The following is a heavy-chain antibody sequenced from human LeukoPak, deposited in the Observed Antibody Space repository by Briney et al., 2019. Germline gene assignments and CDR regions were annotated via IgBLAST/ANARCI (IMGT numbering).Heavy chain of an antibody. CDR1: GFTFSSYS. CDR3: ARDSAVATYYGVDV. J-gene: IGHJ6*02. D-gene: IGHD6-19*01. CDR2: ISSSSSYI. Sequence: GSLRLSCAASGFTFSSYSMIWVRQAPGKGLEWVSSISSSSSYIYYADSVKGRFTISRDNAKNSLYLQMNSLRAEDTAVYYCARDSAVATYYGVDVWGQGTTVTVSS. V-gene: IGHV3-21*01.